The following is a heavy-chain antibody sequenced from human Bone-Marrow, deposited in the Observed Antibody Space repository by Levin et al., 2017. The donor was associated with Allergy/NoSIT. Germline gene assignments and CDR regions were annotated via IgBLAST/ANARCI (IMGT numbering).Heavy chain of an antibody. CDR1: GGSINNYY. CDR2: VSYSGNT. CDR3: AMCPPPDYYYHYYMGV. Sequence: SETLSLTCSVSGGSINNYYWNWIRQSPGKGLEWIGYVSYSGNTNYNPSLKSRVTISVDTSNNQFSLKLTSVTAADAAVYYCAMCPPPDYYYHYYMGVWGRGATVTVSS. D-gene: IGHD3-10*01. J-gene: IGHJ6*03. V-gene: IGHV4-59*01.